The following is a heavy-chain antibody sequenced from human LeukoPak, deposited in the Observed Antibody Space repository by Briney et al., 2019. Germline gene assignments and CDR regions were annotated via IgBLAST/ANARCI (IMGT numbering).Heavy chain of an antibody. CDR3: ARVPRSYYYYYYMDV. V-gene: IGHV4-61*02. CDR1: GGSISSGSYY. CDR2: IYTSGST. Sequence: KPSETLSLTCTVSGGSISSGSYYWSWIRQPAGKGLEWIGRIYTSGSTNYNPSLKSRVTISADTSKNQFSLKLSSVTAADTAVYYCARVPRSYYYYYYMDVWGKGTTVTVSS. J-gene: IGHJ6*03.